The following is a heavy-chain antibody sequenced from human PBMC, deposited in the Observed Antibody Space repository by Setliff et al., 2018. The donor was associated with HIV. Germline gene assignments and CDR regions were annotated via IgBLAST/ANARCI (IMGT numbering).Heavy chain of an antibody. V-gene: IGHV4-59*01. D-gene: IGHD3-10*02. CDR1: GGSISSYY. CDR3: ARGQDGHSVLFDY. CDR2: IYNSGIT. Sequence: SETLSLTCTVSGGSISSYYWTWIRQSPGKGLEWIGYIYNSGITNYNPSLESRVTISVDTSKNQFSLKVSSVTAADTAVYFCARGQDGHSVLFDYWGQGALVTVSS. J-gene: IGHJ4*02.